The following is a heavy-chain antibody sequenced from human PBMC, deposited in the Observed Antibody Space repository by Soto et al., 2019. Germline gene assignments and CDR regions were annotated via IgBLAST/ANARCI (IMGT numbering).Heavy chain of an antibody. V-gene: IGHV1-46*01. D-gene: IGHD3-10*01. CDR1: GYTFSSYY. J-gene: IGHJ5*02. Sequence: GASVKVSCKASGYTFSSYYMHWVRQAPGQGLEWMGIINPSGGSTSYAQKFQGRVTMTRDTSTSTVYMELSSLRSEDTAVYYCARGAITMVLGPENNWFDPWGQGTLVTVSS. CDR3: ARGAITMVLGPENNWFDP. CDR2: INPSGGST.